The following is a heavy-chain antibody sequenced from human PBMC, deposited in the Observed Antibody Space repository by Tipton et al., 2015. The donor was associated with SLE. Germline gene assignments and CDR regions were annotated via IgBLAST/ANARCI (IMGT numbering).Heavy chain of an antibody. D-gene: IGHD5-18*01. Sequence: TLSLTCTVSGGSVSSSSKYWPWIRPPPGKGLEGIGSNYYTGTTTHYNSFPTSRVTMSVDTAKNQFSLRLTSVIAADTAVDYCARLHGYSYGLNWFDPWGQGTLISVSS. J-gene: IGHJ5*02. CDR2: NYYTGTTT. CDR3: ARLHGYSYGLNWFDP. CDR1: GGSVSSSSKY. V-gene: IGHV4-39*07.